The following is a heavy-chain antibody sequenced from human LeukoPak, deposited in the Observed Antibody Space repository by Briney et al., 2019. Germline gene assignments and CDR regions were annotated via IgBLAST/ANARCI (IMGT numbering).Heavy chain of an antibody. D-gene: IGHD3-10*01. V-gene: IGHV1-69*02. Sequence: ASVKVSCKASGDTFSDYTINWVRQAPGQGLGWMGRIIPIIDVPIYAQRSQGRVTITADKSTNTAYMELNSLRSEDTAMYYCARARYYGSGSKNWFDSWGQGTLVTVSS. CDR2: IIPIIDVP. J-gene: IGHJ5*01. CDR1: GDTFSDYT. CDR3: ARARYYGSGSKNWFDS.